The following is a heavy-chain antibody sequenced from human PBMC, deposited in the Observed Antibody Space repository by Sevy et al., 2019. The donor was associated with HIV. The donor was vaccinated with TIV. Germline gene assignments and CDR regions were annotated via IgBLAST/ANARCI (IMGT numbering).Heavy chain of an antibody. D-gene: IGHD2-8*01. CDR1: GFTFSKYS. Sequence: GGSLRLSCAASGFTFSKYSMSWIRQTPGKGLEWVSTFSFGGGKINYADSVKGRFTISRDDSRNTFYLQMNSLRAEDTAIYYCAREGCTNPHDSWGQGTVVTVSS. V-gene: IGHV3-23*01. CDR2: FSFGGGKI. CDR3: AREGCTNPHDS. J-gene: IGHJ4*02.